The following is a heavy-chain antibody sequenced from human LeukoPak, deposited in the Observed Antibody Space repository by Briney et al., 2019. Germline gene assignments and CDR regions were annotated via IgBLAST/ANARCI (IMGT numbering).Heavy chain of an antibody. D-gene: IGHD6-19*01. CDR3: AKLPVSYSSGWSNFDY. Sequence: GGSLRLSCAASGFTVSSNYMSWVRQAPGKGLEWVSGISDTGGSTYYADSVKGRFTISRDNSKNTLYLQMNSLRAEDTAIYYCAKLPVSYSSGWSNFDYWGQGTLVTVSS. V-gene: IGHV3-23*01. CDR2: ISDTGGST. J-gene: IGHJ4*02. CDR1: GFTVSSNY.